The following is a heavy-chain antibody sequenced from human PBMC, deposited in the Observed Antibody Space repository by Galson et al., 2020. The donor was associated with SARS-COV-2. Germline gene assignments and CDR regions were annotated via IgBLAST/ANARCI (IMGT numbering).Heavy chain of an antibody. D-gene: IGHD6-19*01. CDR2: INAGNGNT. V-gene: IGHV1-3*01. CDR1: GYTFTSYA. Sequence: ASVKVSCKASGYTFTSYAIHWVRQAPGQRLEWMGWINAGNGNTKYSQKFQGRVTITRDTSASTAYMEMTSLRSEDTAMYYCTRGADGAVAGVDWGQGTLVTVSS. CDR3: TRGADGAVAGVD. J-gene: IGHJ4*02.